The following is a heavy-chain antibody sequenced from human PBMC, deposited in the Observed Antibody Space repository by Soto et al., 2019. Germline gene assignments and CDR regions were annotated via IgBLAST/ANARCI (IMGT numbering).Heavy chain of an antibody. Sequence: ASVKVSCKASGYTFTSYYMHWVRQASGQGLEWMGIINPSGGSTSYAQKFQGRVTMTRDTSTSTVYMELSSLRSEDTAVYYCARDRFDTAMGYYFDYWGQGTLVTVSS. CDR1: GYTFTSYY. J-gene: IGHJ4*02. CDR3: ARDRFDTAMGYYFDY. CDR2: INPSGGST. D-gene: IGHD5-18*01. V-gene: IGHV1-46*01.